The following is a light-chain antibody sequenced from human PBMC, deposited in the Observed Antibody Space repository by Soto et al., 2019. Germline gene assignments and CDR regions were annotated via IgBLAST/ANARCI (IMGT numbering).Light chain of an antibody. V-gene: IGKV1-5*01. CDR2: DAS. CDR1: QSISSW. J-gene: IGKJ1*01. CDR3: QQYNSYWT. Sequence: DIQMTQSPSTLSASVGDRVTITCRASQSISSWLAWYQQKPGKAPKLLIYDASSLESGVPSRFSGCGSGTEFTLTISSLQPDDFANYYCQQYNSYWTFGQGTKVEIK.